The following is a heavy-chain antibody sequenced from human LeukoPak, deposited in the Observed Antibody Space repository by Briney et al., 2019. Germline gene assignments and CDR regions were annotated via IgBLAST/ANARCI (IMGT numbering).Heavy chain of an antibody. Sequence: PSETLSLTCTVSGGSVNSGSFYWSRIRQHPGKGLEWIGCIYYTGSTYYNPSLKSRVTISVDTSKNQFSLKLSSVTAADTAVYCCAGCGDYDYWGQGTLVTVSS. CDR3: AGCGDYDY. CDR2: IYYTGST. D-gene: IGHD4-17*01. V-gene: IGHV4-31*03. CDR1: GGSVNSGSFY. J-gene: IGHJ4*02.